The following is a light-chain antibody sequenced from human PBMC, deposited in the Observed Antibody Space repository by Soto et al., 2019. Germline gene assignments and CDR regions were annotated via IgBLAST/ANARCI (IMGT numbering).Light chain of an antibody. CDR1: SSDVGGYNY. Sequence: QSALTQPASVSGSPGQPITISCTGTSSDVGGYNYVSWYQQHPGKAPKLMIYDVSNRPSGVSSRFSGSKSGNTASLTISGLQAEDEADYYCSSYTSSGTVVFGGGTKLTVL. CDR3: SSYTSSGTVV. V-gene: IGLV2-14*03. J-gene: IGLJ2*01. CDR2: DVS.